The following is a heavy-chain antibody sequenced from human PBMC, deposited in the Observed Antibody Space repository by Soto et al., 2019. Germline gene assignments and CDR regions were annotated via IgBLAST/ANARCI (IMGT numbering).Heavy chain of an antibody. CDR3: ARAGAYDFWSGYLFDY. CDR2: IYYSGST. CDR1: GGSISSGGYY. V-gene: IGHV4-31*03. Sequence: SETLSLTCTVSGGSISSGGYYWSWIRQHPGKGLEWIGYIYYSGSTYYNPSLKSRVTISVDTSKNQFSLKLSSVTAADTAVYYCARAGAYDFWSGYLFDYWGQGNLVTVSS. J-gene: IGHJ4*02. D-gene: IGHD3-3*01.